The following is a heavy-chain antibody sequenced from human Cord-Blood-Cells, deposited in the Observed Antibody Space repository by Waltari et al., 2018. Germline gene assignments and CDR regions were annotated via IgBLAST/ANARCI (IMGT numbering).Heavy chain of an antibody. D-gene: IGHD6-13*01. CDR3: ARDRDSSSWFDY. CDR2: ISSSSSYI. J-gene: IGHJ4*02. V-gene: IGHV3-21*01. CDR1: GFTFSSYN. Sequence: EVQLVESGGGLVKPGGSLRLSGAASGFTFSSYNLNWVRQAPGKGLEWVSSISSSSSYIYYADSVKGRFTISRDNAKNSLYLQMNSLRAEDTAVYYCARDRDSSSWFDYWGQGTLVTVSS.